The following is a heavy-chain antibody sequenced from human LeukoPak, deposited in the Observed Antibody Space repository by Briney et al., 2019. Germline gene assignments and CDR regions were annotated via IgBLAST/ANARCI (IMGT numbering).Heavy chain of an antibody. D-gene: IGHD3-22*01. CDR2: IYDTGST. CDR3: ARDYTMTHAFDI. CDR1: GGSISNNY. J-gene: IGHJ3*02. Sequence: SETLSLTCSISGGSISNNYWSWIRQPPGKALEWIGYIYDTGSTNYNPSLKSRVTISIDTSKNQFSLKLSSVTAADTALYYCARDYTMTHAFDIWGQGTLVTVSS. V-gene: IGHV4-59*01.